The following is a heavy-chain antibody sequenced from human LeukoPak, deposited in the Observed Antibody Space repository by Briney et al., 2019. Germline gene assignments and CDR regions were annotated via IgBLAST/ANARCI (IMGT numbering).Heavy chain of an antibody. D-gene: IGHD2-2*01. CDR3: ARDSSLEYQLPHYPNY. CDR1: GYTFTGYY. CDR2: INPNSGGT. Sequence: ASVKVSCKASGYTFTGYYMHWVRQAPGQGLEWMGWINPNSGGTNYAQKFQGRVTMTRDTSISTVYMELSRLRSDDTAVYYCARDSSLEYQLPHYPNYWGQGTLVTVSS. V-gene: IGHV1-2*02. J-gene: IGHJ4*02.